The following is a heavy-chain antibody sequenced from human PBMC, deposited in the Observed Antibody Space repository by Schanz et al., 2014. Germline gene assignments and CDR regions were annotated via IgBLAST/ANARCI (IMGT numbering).Heavy chain of an antibody. CDR1: GFVFRTFA. Sequence: EVQLLESGGTVVQPGGSLRVSCAASGFVFRTFAMNWVRQTPGKGLEWVSSISSTSSYIFYADSVKGRFTISRDNAKNSLYLQMNSLRTEDTAVYFCARDIKKQLVDSKDYYYGMDVWGQGTTVTVSS. CDR2: ISSTSSYI. D-gene: IGHD6-13*01. CDR3: ARDIKKQLVDSKDYYYGMDV. V-gene: IGHV3-21*01. J-gene: IGHJ6*02.